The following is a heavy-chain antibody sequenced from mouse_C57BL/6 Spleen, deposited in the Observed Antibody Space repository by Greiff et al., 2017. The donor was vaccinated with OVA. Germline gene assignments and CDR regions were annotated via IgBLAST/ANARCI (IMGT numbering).Heavy chain of an antibody. CDR1: GYTFTSYW. Sequence: QVQLKQPGAELVKPGASVKLSCKASGYTFTSYWMQWVKQRPGQGLEWIGEIDPSDSYTNYHQTFKGQATLTVDTSSSTDYMQLRSQTSEDSAVYYCARNGNAWFAYWGQGTLVTVSA. D-gene: IGHD1-1*01. V-gene: IGHV1-50*01. CDR2: IDPSDSYT. CDR3: ARNGNAWFAY. J-gene: IGHJ3*01.